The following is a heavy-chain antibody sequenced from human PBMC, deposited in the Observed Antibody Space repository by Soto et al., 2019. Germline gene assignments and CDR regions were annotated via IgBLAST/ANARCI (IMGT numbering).Heavy chain of an antibody. CDR1: GFTFSSYA. CDR3: AKVSLVVVAATPYYFDY. CDR2: ISGSGGST. Sequence: GSLRLSCAASGFTFSSYAMSWVRQAPGKGLEWVSAISGSGGSTYYADSVKGRFTISRDNSKNTLYLQMNSLRAEDTAVYYCAKVSLVVVAATPYYFDYWGQGTLVTV. V-gene: IGHV3-23*01. J-gene: IGHJ4*02. D-gene: IGHD2-15*01.